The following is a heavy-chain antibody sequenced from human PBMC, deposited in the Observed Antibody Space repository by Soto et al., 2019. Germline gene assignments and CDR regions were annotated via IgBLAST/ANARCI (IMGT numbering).Heavy chain of an antibody. J-gene: IGHJ6*02. D-gene: IGHD2-15*01. CDR1: GFILSTYA. CDR2: ISYDGNNK. CDR3: ARAGCDGGSCYALVGLRYGMDV. Sequence: QVQLVESGGGVVQPGRSLRLSCAASGFILSTYAMYWVRQAPGKGLEWVAVISYDGNNKYYADSVKGRFTISRDNSKNTLYLQMNSIGAEDTAVYYCARAGCDGGSCYALVGLRYGMDVWGQGTTVTVSS. V-gene: IGHV3-30-3*01.